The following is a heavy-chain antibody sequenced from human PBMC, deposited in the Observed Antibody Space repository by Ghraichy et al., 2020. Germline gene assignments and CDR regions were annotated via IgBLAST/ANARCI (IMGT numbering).Heavy chain of an antibody. Sequence: SLACSVSNDSISDLNDYWAWIRQAPGKGLEWIGSIYYRGFSYNNPSFASRVTISVDTSKNQFSLKVISVTAADTAVYYCARHEIENGDYFHSWGQGILVSVSS. J-gene: IGHJ4*02. CDR3: ARHEIENGDYFHS. CDR2: IYYRGFS. D-gene: IGHD2-8*01. V-gene: IGHV4-39*01. CDR1: NDSISDLNDY.